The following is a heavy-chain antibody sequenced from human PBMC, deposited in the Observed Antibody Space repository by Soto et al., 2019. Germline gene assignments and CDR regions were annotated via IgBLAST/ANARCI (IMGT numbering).Heavy chain of an antibody. D-gene: IGHD2-15*01. CDR3: ARQGGSAGIWYFDY. CDR2: TSYDENYK. CDR1: GFTFSGYA. J-gene: IGHJ4*02. V-gene: IGHV3-30*04. Sequence: QVQLVESGGGVVQPGRSLRLSCAASGFTFSGYAMHWVRQAPGKGLERVAATSYDENYKYYADSVKGRCTISRDNSKHTLFLQMNSLRTEDTAVYYCARQGGSAGIWYFDYWGQGSLVTVSS.